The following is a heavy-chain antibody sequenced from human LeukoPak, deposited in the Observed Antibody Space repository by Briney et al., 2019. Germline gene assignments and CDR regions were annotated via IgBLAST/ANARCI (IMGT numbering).Heavy chain of an antibody. CDR3: ARDQYYGGSSWFYYYYGMDV. Sequence: PGGSLRLSCAASGFTFGSYGMNWVRQAPGKGLEWVSSISSSSSYIYYADSVKGRFTISRDNAKNSLYLQMNSLRAEDTAVYYCARDQYYGGSSWFYYYYGMDVWGQGTTVTVSS. V-gene: IGHV3-21*01. J-gene: IGHJ6*02. CDR2: ISSSSSYI. CDR1: GFTFGSYG. D-gene: IGHD6-13*01.